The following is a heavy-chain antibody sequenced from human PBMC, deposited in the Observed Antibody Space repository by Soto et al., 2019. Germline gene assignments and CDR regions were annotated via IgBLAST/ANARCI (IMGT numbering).Heavy chain of an antibody. J-gene: IGHJ6*03. CDR3: AIPSISPTTVTTDYYYYYMDV. CDR1: GGSISSSSYY. CDR2: IYYSGST. Sequence: SETLSLTCTVSGGSISSSSYYWGWIRQPPGKGLEWIGSIYYSGSTYYNPSLKSRVTISVDTSKNQFSLKLSSVTAADTAVNYFAIPSISPTTVTTDYYYYYMDVWGKGTTVTVSS. V-gene: IGHV4-39*01. D-gene: IGHD4-17*01.